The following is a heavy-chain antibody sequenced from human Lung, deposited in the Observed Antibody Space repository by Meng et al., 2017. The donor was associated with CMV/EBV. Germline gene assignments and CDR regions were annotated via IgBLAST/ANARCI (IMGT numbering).Heavy chain of an antibody. J-gene: IGHJ4*02. Sequence: ESXKISXEASGFTFSSYPMNWVRRAPGKGLEWVSTISPSGGTTYYADSVKGRFTVSRENYKNTLYLEMTSLRAEDTAIYYCAKAPSRFLKLLIQGRGWGQGTLVXVSS. D-gene: IGHD3-3*01. V-gene: IGHV3-23*01. CDR1: GFTFSSYP. CDR2: ISPSGGTT. CDR3: AKAPSRFLKLLIQGRG.